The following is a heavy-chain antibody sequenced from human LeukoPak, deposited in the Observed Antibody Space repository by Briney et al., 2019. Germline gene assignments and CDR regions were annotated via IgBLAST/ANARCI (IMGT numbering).Heavy chain of an antibody. V-gene: IGHV4-59*01. D-gene: IGHD4-23*01. CDR2: IYYIGNS. Sequence: PSETLSLTCTVSGDSINSYYWSWIRQPPGKGLEWIGSIYYIGNSNYNPSLKSRFTISVDTSRNQFSLKVNSVTAADTAVYYCARDYGGNPGFFDSWGQGTLVTVSS. CDR1: GDSINSYY. CDR3: ARDYGGNPGFFDS. J-gene: IGHJ4*02.